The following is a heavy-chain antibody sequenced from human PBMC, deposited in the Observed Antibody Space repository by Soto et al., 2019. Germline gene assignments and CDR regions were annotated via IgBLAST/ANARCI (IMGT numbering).Heavy chain of an antibody. Sequence: GGSLRLSCSASGFTFSSYAMHWVRQAPGKGLEYVSAISSNGSNTYYADSVKGLFTISRDNSKNTLYLQMSSLRAEDTVVYCCVKGESSTMIVVVTDGFDIWGQGTMVTVSS. CDR3: VKGESSTMIVVVTDGFDI. D-gene: IGHD3-22*01. CDR1: GFTFSSYA. V-gene: IGHV3-64D*06. J-gene: IGHJ3*02. CDR2: ISSNGSNT.